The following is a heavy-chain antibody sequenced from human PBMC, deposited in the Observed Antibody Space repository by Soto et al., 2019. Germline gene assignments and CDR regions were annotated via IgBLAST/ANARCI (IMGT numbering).Heavy chain of an antibody. Sequence: PGGSLRLSCAASGFTFSSYWMHWFRQAPGKGLVWVSRINSDGSSTSYADSVKGRFTISRDNAKNTLYLQMNSLRAEDTAVYYCARKYDFWSGPYGMDVWGQGTTVTVSS. CDR2: INSDGSST. J-gene: IGHJ6*02. V-gene: IGHV3-74*01. CDR1: GFTFSSYW. CDR3: ARKYDFWSGPYGMDV. D-gene: IGHD3-3*01.